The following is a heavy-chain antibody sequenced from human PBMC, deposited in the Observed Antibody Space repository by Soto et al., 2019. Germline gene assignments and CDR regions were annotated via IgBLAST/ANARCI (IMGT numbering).Heavy chain of an antibody. CDR1: GFTFSSYW. CDR2: INSDGSST. D-gene: IGHD3-22*01. V-gene: IGHV3-74*01. Sequence: EVQLVESGGGLVQPGGSLRLSCAASGFTFSSYWMHWVRQAPGKGLVWVSRINSDGSSTSYADSVKGRFTISRDNAKNTLYLQMNSLRAEDTAVYYCARDLPQYYYDSRAGGMDVWGQGTTVTVSS. J-gene: IGHJ6*02. CDR3: ARDLPQYYYDSRAGGMDV.